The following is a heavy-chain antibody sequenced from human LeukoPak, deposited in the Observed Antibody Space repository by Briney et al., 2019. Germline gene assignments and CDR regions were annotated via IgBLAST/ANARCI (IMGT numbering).Heavy chain of an antibody. CDR3: ARGGGTVTRTSKEYDY. V-gene: IGHV3-30-3*01. D-gene: IGHD4-4*01. J-gene: IGHJ4*02. Sequence: GGSLRLSCAASGFTFSSYAMHWVRQAPGKGLEWVAVISYDGSNKYYADSVKGRFTISRDNSKNTLYLQMNSLRAEGTAVYYCARGGGTVTRTSKEYDYWGQGTLVTVSS. CDR1: GFTFSSYA. CDR2: ISYDGSNK.